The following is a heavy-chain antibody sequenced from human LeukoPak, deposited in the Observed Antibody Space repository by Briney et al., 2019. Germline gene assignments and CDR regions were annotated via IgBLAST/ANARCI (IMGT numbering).Heavy chain of an antibody. CDR2: ISGSGTTV. CDR3: ARVHRRPTCFDY. V-gene: IGHV3-11*04. CDR1: GVTFSDYY. Sequence: GGSLRLSCAASGVTFSDYYMSWIRQAPGKGREWVSYISGSGTTVYYADSVKGRFTISRDNANISLYLQMNSLRAEDTAMYYCARVHRRPTCFDYWGQGTLVTVSS. D-gene: IGHD6-25*01. J-gene: IGHJ4*02.